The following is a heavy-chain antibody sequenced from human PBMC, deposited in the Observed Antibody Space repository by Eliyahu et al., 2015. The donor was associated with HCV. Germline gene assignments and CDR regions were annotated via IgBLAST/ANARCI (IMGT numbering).Heavy chain of an antibody. CDR2: IYHTGNT. J-gene: IGHJ4*02. CDR1: GXSISVGGXY. Sequence: QLRLQESGPGLLKPSQXXSLTCTVSGXSISVGGXYWSWIRQPPGKGLXWIGYIYHTGNTYSXPSLKSRVSISVDTSNNQFFLRLSSVTAADSAVYYCARLKEGYLFWGQGTLVTVSS. V-gene: IGHV4-31*03. D-gene: IGHD6-13*01. CDR3: ARLKEGYLF.